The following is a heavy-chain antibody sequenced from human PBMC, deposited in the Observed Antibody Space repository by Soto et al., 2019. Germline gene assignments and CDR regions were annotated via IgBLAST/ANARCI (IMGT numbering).Heavy chain of an antibody. J-gene: IGHJ4*02. CDR1: GGSFSGYY. D-gene: IGHD6-6*01. CDR3: ARGEKWDSSSSAGVDY. CDR2: INHSGST. V-gene: IGHV4-34*01. Sequence: QVQLQQWGAGLLKPSETLSLTCAVYGGSFSGYYWSWIRQPPGKGLEWIGEINHSGSTNYNPSLKSRVTISVDTSKNQFSLKLSSVTAADTAVYYCARGEKWDSSSSAGVDYWGQGTLVTVSS.